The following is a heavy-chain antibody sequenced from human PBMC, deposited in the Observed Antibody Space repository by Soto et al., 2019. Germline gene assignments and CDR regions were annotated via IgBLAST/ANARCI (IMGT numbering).Heavy chain of an antibody. Sequence: LSLTCTVSGGSISSSSYYWGWIRQPPGKGLEWIGSIYYSGSTYYNPSLKSRVTISVDTSKNQFSLKLSSVTAADTAVYYCARSVVVPAAMGWFDPWGQGTLVTVSS. V-gene: IGHV4-39*01. CDR2: IYYSGST. CDR1: GGSISSSSYY. D-gene: IGHD2-2*01. J-gene: IGHJ5*02. CDR3: ARSVVVPAAMGWFDP.